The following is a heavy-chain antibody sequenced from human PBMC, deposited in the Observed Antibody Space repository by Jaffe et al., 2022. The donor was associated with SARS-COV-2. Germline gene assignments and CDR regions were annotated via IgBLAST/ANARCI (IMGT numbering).Heavy chain of an antibody. CDR1: GGSFSGYY. Sequence: QVQLQQWGAGLLKPSETLSLTCAVYGGSFSGYYWSWIRQPPGKGLEWIGEINHSGSTNYNPSLKSRVTISVDTSKNQFSLKLSSVTAADTAVYYCARGLIRGYFDYWGQGTLVTVSS. V-gene: IGHV4-34*01. J-gene: IGHJ4*02. CDR2: INHSGST. CDR3: ARGLIRGYFDY. D-gene: IGHD3-16*01.